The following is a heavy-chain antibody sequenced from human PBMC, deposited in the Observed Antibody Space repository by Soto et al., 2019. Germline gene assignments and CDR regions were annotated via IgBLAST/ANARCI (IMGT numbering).Heavy chain of an antibody. J-gene: IGHJ3*02. CDR3: AREGGDGYNLYAFDI. D-gene: IGHD2-21*01. CDR2: ISGYNGNT. Sequence: ASVKVSCKASGYTFTRFGISWVRQAPGQGLEWLGCISGYNGNTKYAEKVQGRVTMTADSSTNTAYLEMRDLRSDDTAVYYCAREGGDGYNLYAFDIWGQGTMVTGSS. CDR1: GYTFTRFG. V-gene: IGHV1-18*01.